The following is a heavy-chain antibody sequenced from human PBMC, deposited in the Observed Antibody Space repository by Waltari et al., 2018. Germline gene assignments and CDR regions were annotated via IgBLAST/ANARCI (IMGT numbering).Heavy chain of an antibody. Sequence: QVQLQESGPGLVKTSEPLSLTCTVSGDSVSNYYWSWIRQPPGKGLEWIGYIYNSEYTNYNPSLKSRVTISADTSKNQFSLKLRFVTAADTAVYYCARHSPSDDWGQGTLVTISS. CDR2: IYNSEYT. CDR3: ARHSPSDD. CDR1: GDSVSNYY. J-gene: IGHJ4*02. V-gene: IGHV4-59*08.